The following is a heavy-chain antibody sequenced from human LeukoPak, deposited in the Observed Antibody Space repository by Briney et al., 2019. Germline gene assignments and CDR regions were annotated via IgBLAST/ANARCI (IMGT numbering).Heavy chain of an antibody. CDR2: ISGSGGTT. CDR1: GFTFSSYA. J-gene: IGHJ5*02. V-gene: IGHV3-23*01. Sequence: GGSLRLSCAASGFTFSSYAMSWVRQAPGKGLEWVSAISGSGGTTYYADSVKGRLTISRDNSKNTLYLQMNSLRAEDTAVYYCAKVGIVVVPAAMVDEGFDPWGQGTLVTVSS. CDR3: AKVGIVVVPAAMVDEGFDP. D-gene: IGHD2-2*03.